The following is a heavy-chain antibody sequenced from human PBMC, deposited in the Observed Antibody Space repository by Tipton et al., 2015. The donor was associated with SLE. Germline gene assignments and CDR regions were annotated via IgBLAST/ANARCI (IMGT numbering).Heavy chain of an antibody. Sequence: TLSLTCAVSGYSISSGYYWGWIRQPPGKGLEWIGSIYHSGSTYYNPSLKSRVTISLDTSNNQFSLRLSSVTAADTAVYYCARGVSGYFHYCYMDVWGKGTTVTISS. CDR2: IYHSGST. CDR1: GYSISSGYY. J-gene: IGHJ6*03. V-gene: IGHV4-38-2*01. CDR3: ARGVSGYFHYCYMDV. D-gene: IGHD3-16*01.